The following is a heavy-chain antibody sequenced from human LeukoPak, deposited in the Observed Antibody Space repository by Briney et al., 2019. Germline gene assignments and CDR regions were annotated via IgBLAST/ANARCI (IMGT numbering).Heavy chain of an antibody. V-gene: IGHV3-21*04. CDR3: AKQESWSNFDS. D-gene: IGHD2-15*01. Sequence: GGSLRLSCAASGFTFSSYSMNWVRQAPGKGLEWVSSISSSSSYIYYADSVKGRFTISRDNSKNTLYLQMNSLRAEDTAVYYCAKQESWSNFDSWGQGTLVTVSS. CDR2: ISSSSSYI. CDR1: GFTFSSYS. J-gene: IGHJ4*02.